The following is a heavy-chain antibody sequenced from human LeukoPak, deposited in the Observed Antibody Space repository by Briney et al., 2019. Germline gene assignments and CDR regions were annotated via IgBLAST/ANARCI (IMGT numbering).Heavy chain of an antibody. V-gene: IGHV3-74*01. D-gene: IGHD5-24*01. Sequence: GGSLRLSCAASGFTFSNERMHWVRQAPGKGLLWVSYINNDGSDPTYADSVKGRFTISRDNAKSTLYLQMNSLRVEDTAVYYCAKNLSMAGFDYWGQGTLVTVSS. CDR3: AKNLSMAGFDY. CDR2: INNDGSDP. J-gene: IGHJ4*02. CDR1: GFTFSNER.